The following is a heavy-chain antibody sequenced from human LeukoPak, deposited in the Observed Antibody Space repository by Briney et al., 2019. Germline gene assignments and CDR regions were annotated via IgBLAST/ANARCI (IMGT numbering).Heavy chain of an antibody. CDR2: INHSGST. J-gene: IGHJ5*02. D-gene: IGHD1-7*01. CDR3: ARRTITGTTWFDP. Sequence: SETLSLTCAVYGGSFSGYYWSWIRQPPGKGLEWIGEINHSGSTNYNPSLKSRVTISVDTSKNQFSLKLSSVTAADTAVYYCARRTITGTTWFDPWGQGTLVTVS. CDR1: GGSFSGYY. V-gene: IGHV4-34*01.